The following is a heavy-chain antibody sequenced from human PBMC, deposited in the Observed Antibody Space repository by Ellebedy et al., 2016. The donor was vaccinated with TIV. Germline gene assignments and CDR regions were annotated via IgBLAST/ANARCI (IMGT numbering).Heavy chain of an antibody. V-gene: IGHV1-69*13. CDR2: IIHVFGIT. CDR3: SAVVVAATPSLNYVDV. Sequence: AASVKVSCKASGGTLSNYAINWVRQAPGQGLEWMGRIIHVFGITNYAQKFQGRVTITAEEYTSTAYMEVSSLRSEDTAVYYCSAVVVAATPSLNYVDVWGQGTTVTVSS. CDR1: GGTLSNYA. J-gene: IGHJ6*02. D-gene: IGHD2-15*01.